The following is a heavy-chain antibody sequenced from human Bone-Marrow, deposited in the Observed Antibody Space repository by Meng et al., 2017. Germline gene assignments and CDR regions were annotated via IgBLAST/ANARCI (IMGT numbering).Heavy chain of an antibody. Sequence: QVQLVGSGGGVGQPGRSLRLSCAASGFTFSSYAMHWVRQAPGKGLEWVAVISYDGSNKYYADSVKGRFTISRDNSKNTLYLQMNSLRAEDTAVYYCARVHFDYWGQGTLVTVSS. V-gene: IGHV3-30*01. CDR1: GFTFSSYA. CDR3: ARVHFDY. J-gene: IGHJ4*02. CDR2: ISYDGSNK.